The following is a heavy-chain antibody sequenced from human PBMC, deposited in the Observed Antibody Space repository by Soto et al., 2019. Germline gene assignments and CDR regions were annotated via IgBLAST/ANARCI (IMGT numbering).Heavy chain of an antibody. CDR2: IYYDGRT. Sequence: SETLSLTCTVSGGSFSSSSHYWGWIRQPPGKGLEWVGSIYYDGRTYYNASLKSRVTISVDTSKNQFSLKVNSVTVADTAVYHCARRSHTNWPAYWGHGTQVTVS. J-gene: IGHJ4*01. CDR1: GGSFSSSSHY. V-gene: IGHV4-39*01. CDR3: ARRSHTNWPAY. D-gene: IGHD2-8*01.